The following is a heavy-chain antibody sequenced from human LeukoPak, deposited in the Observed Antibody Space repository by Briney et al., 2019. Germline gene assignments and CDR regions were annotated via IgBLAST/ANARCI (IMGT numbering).Heavy chain of an antibody. CDR2: IYPGDSDT. D-gene: IGHD3-22*01. Sequence: GESLKISCKGSGYSFTSYWIGWVRQMPGKGLEWMGIIYPGDSDTRYSPSFQGQVTISADKSISTAYLQWSSLKASDTAMYYCAIRSGSGMIGNYYFDYWSQGTLVTVSS. CDR3: AIRSGSGMIGNYYFDY. CDR1: GYSFTSYW. J-gene: IGHJ4*02. V-gene: IGHV5-51*01.